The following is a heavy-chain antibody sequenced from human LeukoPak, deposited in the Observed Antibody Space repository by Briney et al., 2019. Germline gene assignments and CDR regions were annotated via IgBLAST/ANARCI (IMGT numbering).Heavy chain of an antibody. Sequence: PGGSLRLSCAASGFTFSNAWMSWVRQAPGKGLEWVGRIKSKTDGGTTDYAAPVKGRFTISRDDSKNTLYLQMNSLKTEDTAVYYCTTGLLYYDSSGYFDYWGQGTLVTVSS. CDR1: GFTFSNAW. V-gene: IGHV3-15*01. D-gene: IGHD3-22*01. CDR2: IKSKTDGGTT. J-gene: IGHJ4*02. CDR3: TTGLLYYDSSGYFDY.